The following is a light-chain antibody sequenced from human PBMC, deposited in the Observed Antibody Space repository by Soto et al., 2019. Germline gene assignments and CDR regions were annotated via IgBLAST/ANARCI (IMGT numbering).Light chain of an antibody. Sequence: EIVMTPSPATLSVSPGGRATLSCRASQSISDTLAWYQQTPGQAPRLLIYSASTRATGIPARFSGSGSGTEFTLTISSLQSEDFAVYYCQQYNNWPPVTFGQGTKVDIK. CDR3: QQYNNWPPVT. J-gene: IGKJ1*01. CDR2: SAS. CDR1: QSISDT. V-gene: IGKV3-15*01.